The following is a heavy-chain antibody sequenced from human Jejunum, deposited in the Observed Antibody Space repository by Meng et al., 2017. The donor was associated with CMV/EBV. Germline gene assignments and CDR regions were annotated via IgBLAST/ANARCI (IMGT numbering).Heavy chain of an antibody. CDR1: FSSYS. Sequence: FSSYSMSWVRHAAGKGLEWVSTISASGGTTSYADSVKGRFTVSRDSSKNTLYLQMDSLRADDTAVYYCAREPGRGYSGYDRYFDYWGQGTLVTVSS. V-gene: IGHV3-23*01. CDR2: ISASGGTT. D-gene: IGHD5-12*01. CDR3: AREPGRGYSGYDRYFDY. J-gene: IGHJ4*02.